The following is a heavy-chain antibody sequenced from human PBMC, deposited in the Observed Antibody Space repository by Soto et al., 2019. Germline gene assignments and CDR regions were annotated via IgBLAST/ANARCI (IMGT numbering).Heavy chain of an antibody. V-gene: IGHV4-39*01. D-gene: IGHD4-17*01. CDR3: ARQDYGDYMYFDY. J-gene: IGHJ4*02. CDR1: GGSISSSSYY. Sequence: SETLSLTCTVSGGSISSSSYYWGWIRQPPGKGLEWIGSIYYSGSTYYNPSLKSRVTISVDTSKNQFSLKLSSVTAADTAVYYCARQDYGDYMYFDYWGQGTLVTVSS. CDR2: IYYSGST.